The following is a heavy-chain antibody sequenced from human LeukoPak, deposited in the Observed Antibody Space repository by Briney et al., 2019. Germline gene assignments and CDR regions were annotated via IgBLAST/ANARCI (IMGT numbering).Heavy chain of an antibody. J-gene: IGHJ5*02. V-gene: IGHV4-30-4*01. D-gene: IGHD3-22*01. Sequence: SQTLSLTCTVSGGSISSGDYYWSWIRQPPGKGLEWIAYMYYSGSPYYNPSLKSRVTMSADTSKNQLSLKLSSVTAADTAVYYCARPYYYDSRIDPWGQGSLVTVSS. CDR2: MYYSGSP. CDR1: GGSISSGDYY. CDR3: ARPYYYDSRIDP.